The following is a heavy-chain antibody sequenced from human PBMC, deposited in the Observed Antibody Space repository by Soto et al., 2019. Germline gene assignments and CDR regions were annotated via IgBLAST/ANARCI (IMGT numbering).Heavy chain of an antibody. Sequence: PSETLSLTCTVSGGSISSSRCHWGWIRQPPGKGLEWIASIKYSGTTFYNPSLKSRVTLSVDTSKNQFSLKLSSVTAADTAVYYCARGSNYYDSSGYYHYWGKGTLVTVSS. CDR1: GGSISSSRCH. V-gene: IGHV4-39*01. D-gene: IGHD3-22*01. CDR3: ARGSNYYDSSGYYHY. J-gene: IGHJ4*02. CDR2: IKYSGTT.